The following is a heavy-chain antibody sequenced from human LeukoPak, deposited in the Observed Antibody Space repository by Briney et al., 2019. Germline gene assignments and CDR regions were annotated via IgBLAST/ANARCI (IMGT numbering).Heavy chain of an antibody. CDR3: ARDNGNKYYFDY. J-gene: IGHJ4*02. V-gene: IGHV3-11*05. D-gene: IGHD2-8*01. CDR2: ISSNSKYT. Sequence: PGGSLRLSCAASGFMFSDYFMSWIRQAPGKELERISYISSNSKYTKYADSVKGRFTISRDNAKKSLYLQMNSLRAEDTAVYYCARDNGNKYYFDYWGQGTLVTVSS. CDR1: GFMFSDYF.